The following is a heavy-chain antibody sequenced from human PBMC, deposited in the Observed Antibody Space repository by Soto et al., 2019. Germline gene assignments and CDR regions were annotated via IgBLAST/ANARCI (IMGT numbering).Heavy chain of an antibody. CDR1: GGSISSYY. D-gene: IGHD3-3*01. CDR2: IYYSGST. CDR3: ARDFLEAGRGFDY. Sequence: SETLSLTCTVSGGSISSYYWSWIRQPPGKGLEWIGYIYYSGSTNYNPSLKSRVTISVDTSKNQFSLKLSSVTAADTAVYYCARDFLEAGRGFDYWGQGTLVTVSS. V-gene: IGHV4-59*01. J-gene: IGHJ4*02.